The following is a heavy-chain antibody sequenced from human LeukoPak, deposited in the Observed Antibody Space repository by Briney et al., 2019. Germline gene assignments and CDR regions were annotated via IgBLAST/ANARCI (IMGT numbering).Heavy chain of an antibody. CDR1: GFTFSSYA. CDR2: ISGSGGST. Sequence: QPGGSLRLSCAASGFTFSSYAMSWVRQAPGKGLEWVSAISGSGGSTYYADSVKGRFTISRDNSKNTLYLQMNSLRAEDTAVYYCAKQGSGCSGGSCYFLRGEYYYMDVWGKGTTVTISS. V-gene: IGHV3-23*01. CDR3: AKQGSGCSGGSCYFLRGEYYYMDV. D-gene: IGHD2-15*01. J-gene: IGHJ6*03.